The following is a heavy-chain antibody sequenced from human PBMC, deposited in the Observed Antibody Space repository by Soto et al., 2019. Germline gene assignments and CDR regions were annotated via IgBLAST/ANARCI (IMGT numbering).Heavy chain of an antibody. CDR2: IYHSGST. CDR3: AREEGDAFDI. Sequence: SETVSLTCDVYGGSIIGGGYSSSWILQPPGKGLEWIGYIYHSGSTYYNPSLKSRVTISVDRSKNQFSLKLSSVTAADTAVYYCAREEGDAFDIWGQGTMVTVSS. J-gene: IGHJ3*02. V-gene: IGHV4-30-2*01. CDR1: GGSIIGGGYS.